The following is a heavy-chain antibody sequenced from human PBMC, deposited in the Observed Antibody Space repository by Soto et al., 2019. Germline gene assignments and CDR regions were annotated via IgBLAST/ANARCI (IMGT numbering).Heavy chain of an antibody. V-gene: IGHV1-24*01. J-gene: IGHJ4*02. CDR1: GYTLTELS. Sequence: GASVKVSCKVSGYTLTELSMHWVRQAPGKGLEWMGGFDPEDGETIYAQKFQGRVTMTEDTSTDTAYMELSSLRSEDTAVYYCATVRHRYCSSTSTTTGLCGYFDYWGQGTLVTVSS. CDR3: ATVRHRYCSSTSTTTGLCGYFDY. D-gene: IGHD2-2*01. CDR2: FDPEDGET.